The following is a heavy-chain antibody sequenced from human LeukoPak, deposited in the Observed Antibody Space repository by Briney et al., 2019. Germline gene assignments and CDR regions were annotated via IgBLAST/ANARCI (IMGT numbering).Heavy chain of an antibody. V-gene: IGHV5-51*01. CDR1: GYSFSSYW. CDR3: ARQASPVVTTFPFDY. Sequence: KDGESLKISCKGSGYSFSSYWIGWVRHMPGKGLEWMGIIYPGDSDTRYSPSFQGQVTISADKSISTAYLQWSSLKASDTAMYYCARQASPVVTTFPFDYWGQGTLVTVSS. D-gene: IGHD4-23*01. CDR2: IYPGDSDT. J-gene: IGHJ4*02.